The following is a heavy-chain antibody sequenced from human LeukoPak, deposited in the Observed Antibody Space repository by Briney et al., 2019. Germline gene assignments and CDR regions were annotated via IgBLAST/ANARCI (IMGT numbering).Heavy chain of an antibody. J-gene: IGHJ5*02. CDR1: GGSFSTNS. V-gene: IGHV4-34*01. D-gene: IGHD3-3*01. CDR3: AREASALFGWVITNLATWFDP. Sequence: PSETLSLTCAVYGGSFSTNSWSWIRQPPGKGLEWIGDINQSGAINYNASLKSRITISVDTSKNQFSLKVKSVPAADAGVYYCAREASALFGWVITNLATWFDPWGQGTLVTVSS. CDR2: INQSGAI.